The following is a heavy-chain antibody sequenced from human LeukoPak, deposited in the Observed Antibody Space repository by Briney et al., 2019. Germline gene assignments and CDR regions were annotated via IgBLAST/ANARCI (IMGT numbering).Heavy chain of an antibody. V-gene: IGHV3-23*01. J-gene: IGHJ4*02. Sequence: GGSLRLSCAASGFTFSPVWMHWVRQAPGKGLEWVSAISGSGGSTYYADSVKGRFTISRDNSKNTLYLQMNSLRAEDTAVYYCANSYSSGWFVDYWGQGTLVTVSS. CDR2: ISGSGGST. D-gene: IGHD6-19*01. CDR1: GFTFSPVW. CDR3: ANSYSSGWFVDY.